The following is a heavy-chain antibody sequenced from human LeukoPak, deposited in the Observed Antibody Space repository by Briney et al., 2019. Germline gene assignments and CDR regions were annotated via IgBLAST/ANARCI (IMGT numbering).Heavy chain of an antibody. J-gene: IGHJ4*02. CDR2: IYHSGST. Sequence: PSETLSLTCAVSGYSISSGYYWGWIRQPPGKGLEWIGSIYHSGSTYYNPSLKSRVAISIDTSKSQFSLELNSVTATDTAVYYCARETGGSSIDYWGQGTQVTVSS. CDR3: ARETGGSSIDY. D-gene: IGHD1-26*01. V-gene: IGHV4-38-2*02. CDR1: GYSISSGYY.